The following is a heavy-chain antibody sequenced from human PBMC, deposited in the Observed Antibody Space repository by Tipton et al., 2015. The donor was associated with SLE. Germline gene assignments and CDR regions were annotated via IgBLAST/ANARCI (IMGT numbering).Heavy chain of an antibody. CDR3: ARESIAAAGPFDY. D-gene: IGHD6-13*01. V-gene: IGHV4-61*02. Sequence: LRLSCTVSGGSISSGSYYWSWIRQPAGKGLEWIGRIYTSGSTNYNPSLKSRVTISVDTSKDQFSLKLSSVTAADTAVYYCARESIAAAGPFDYWGQGTLVTVSS. J-gene: IGHJ4*02. CDR2: IYTSGST. CDR1: GGSISSGSYY.